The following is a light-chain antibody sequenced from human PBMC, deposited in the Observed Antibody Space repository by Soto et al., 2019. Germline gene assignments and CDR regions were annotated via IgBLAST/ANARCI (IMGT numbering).Light chain of an antibody. Sequence: EIMMTQSPGTLSVSPGERATLSCRASASVSNNLAWYQQKPGHAPRLLIYYASTRATGIPYRFSGSGSGTEFTLTITSLQSEDFALYYCQQYNDWPPITFGQGTRLEIK. CDR2: YAS. CDR3: QQYNDWPPIT. V-gene: IGKV3-15*01. CDR1: ASVSNN. J-gene: IGKJ5*01.